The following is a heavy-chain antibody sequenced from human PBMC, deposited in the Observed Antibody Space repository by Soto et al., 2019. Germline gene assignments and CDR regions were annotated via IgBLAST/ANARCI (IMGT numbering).Heavy chain of an antibody. J-gene: IGHJ4*02. CDR2: INAGNGNA. CDR1: GYTFTSYA. Sequence: ASVKVSCKASGYTFTSYAMHWVRQAPGQRLEWMGWINAGNGNAKYSQKFQGRVTITRDTSASTAYMELSSLRSEDTAVYYCARVVSSFPFDYWGQGTLVTVSS. CDR3: ARVVSSFPFDY. D-gene: IGHD6-13*01. V-gene: IGHV1-3*01.